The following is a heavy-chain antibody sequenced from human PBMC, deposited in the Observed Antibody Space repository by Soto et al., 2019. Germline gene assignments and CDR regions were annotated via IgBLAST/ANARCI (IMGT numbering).Heavy chain of an antibody. D-gene: IGHD1-26*01. CDR1: GFTFSSSE. Sequence: HPGGSLRLSCAVSGFTFSSSEMYWVRQAPGKGLEWISYIHPSGQPIFYADSVKGRFTISRDNANNSLFPQMNSLRAEDTAVYYCARRASRWGQGTMVTVSS. V-gene: IGHV3-48*03. J-gene: IGHJ3*01. CDR3: ARRASR. CDR2: IHPSGQPI.